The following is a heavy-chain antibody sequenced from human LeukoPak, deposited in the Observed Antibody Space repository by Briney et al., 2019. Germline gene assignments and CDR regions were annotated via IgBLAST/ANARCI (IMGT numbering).Heavy chain of an antibody. CDR2: IYYSGST. CDR1: GGSISSSSYY. D-gene: IGHD6-13*01. V-gene: IGHV4-39*01. J-gene: IGHJ6*03. CDR3: ARCAAAGIYYYYYYMDV. Sequence: PSETLSLTCTVSGGSISSSSYYWGWIRQPPGKGLEWIGSIYYSGSTYYNPSLKSRVTISVDTSKNQFSLKLSSVTAADTAVYYCARCAAAGIYYYYYYMDVWGKGTTVTISS.